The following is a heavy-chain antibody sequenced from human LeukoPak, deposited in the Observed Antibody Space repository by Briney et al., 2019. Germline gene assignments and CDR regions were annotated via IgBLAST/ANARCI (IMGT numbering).Heavy chain of an antibody. V-gene: IGHV3-23*01. D-gene: IGHD5-12*01. CDR3: AKYDSGYAPNFDY. J-gene: IGHJ4*02. Sequence: PGGSLRLSCAGSGFTFQTYAMTWVRQPPGKGLEWVSVMGPSGAVTHYAESVKGRFTISRDNSKNTLYLQMNSLRVEDTAIYFCAKYDSGYAPNFDYWGQGTLVTVSS. CDR2: MGPSGAVT. CDR1: GFTFQTYA.